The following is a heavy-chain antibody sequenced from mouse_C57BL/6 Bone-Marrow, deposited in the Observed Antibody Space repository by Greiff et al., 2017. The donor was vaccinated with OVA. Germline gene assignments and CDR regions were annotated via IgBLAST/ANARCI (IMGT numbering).Heavy chain of an antibody. V-gene: IGHV1-55*01. CDR1: GYTFTSYW. D-gene: IGHD1-1*01. Sequence: VQLQQSGAELVKPGASVKMSCKASGYTFTSYWITWVKQRPGQGLEWIGDIYPGSGSTNYNEKFKSKATLTVDTSSSTAYMQLSSLTSEDSAVYYGARYYGSSPWFAYWGQGTLVTVSA. J-gene: IGHJ3*01. CDR2: IYPGSGST. CDR3: ARYYGSSPWFAY.